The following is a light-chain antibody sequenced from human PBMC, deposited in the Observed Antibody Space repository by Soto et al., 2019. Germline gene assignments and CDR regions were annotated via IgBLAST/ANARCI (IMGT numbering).Light chain of an antibody. J-gene: IGLJ2*01. CDR3: SSYTSSSTPG. CDR2: VVS. CDR1: SSDVGGYNY. V-gene: IGLV2-14*01. Sequence: HSALTQPASVSGSPEQSITIYCTGTSSDVGGYNYVSWYQQHPGKAPKLIIYVVSNRPSGVSNRFSGSKSGNTASLTISGLQAEDEADYYCSSYTSSSTPGFGGGTKVTVL.